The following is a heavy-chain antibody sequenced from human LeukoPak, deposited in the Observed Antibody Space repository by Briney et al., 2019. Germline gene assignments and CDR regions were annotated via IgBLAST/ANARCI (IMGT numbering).Heavy chain of an antibody. CDR2: INSDGSSA. CDR1: RHIYRLCC. D-gene: IGHD6-25*01. CDR3: DKESAAGDY. V-gene: IGHV3-74*01. Sequence: GGSLRLFCGAWRHIYRLCCMLWARQAPGKGLVWVSRINSDGSSASYADSVKGRFTMSRDNAKNTLYLQMNSLRAEDTAVYYCDKESAAGDYWGQGTLVTVSS. J-gene: IGHJ4*02.